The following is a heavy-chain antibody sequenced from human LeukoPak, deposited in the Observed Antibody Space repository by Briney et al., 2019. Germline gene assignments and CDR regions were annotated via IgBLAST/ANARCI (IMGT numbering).Heavy chain of an antibody. CDR1: GGTFSSYA. D-gene: IGHD3-3*01. V-gene: IGHV1-69*13. Sequence: SVKVSCKASGGTFSSYAISWVRQAPGQGLEWMGGIIPIFGTANYAQKFQGRVTITADESTSTAYMELSSLRSEDTAVDYCARGGDIRFLEWFTEHYFDYWGQGTLVTVSS. CDR2: IIPIFGTA. J-gene: IGHJ4*02. CDR3: ARGGDIRFLEWFTEHYFDY.